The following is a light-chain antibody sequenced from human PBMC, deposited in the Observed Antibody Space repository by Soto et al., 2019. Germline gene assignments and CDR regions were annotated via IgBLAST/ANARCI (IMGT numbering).Light chain of an antibody. CDR3: NHCNIYSEA. CDR2: KAS. J-gene: IGKJ1*01. CDR1: QTISSW. V-gene: IGKV1-5*03. Sequence: DIQMTQSPSTLSGSVGDRVTITCRASQTISSWLAWYQQKPGKAPKLLIYKASTLKSGVPSRFSGSGSGTEFTLTISSLQTDVFASDYCNHCNIYSEAFGKGNKVQL.